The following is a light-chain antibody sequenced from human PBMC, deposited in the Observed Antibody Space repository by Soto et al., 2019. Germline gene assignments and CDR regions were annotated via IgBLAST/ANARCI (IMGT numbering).Light chain of an antibody. CDR1: ESISRH. CDR3: QQTYTTPEIT. V-gene: IGKV1-39*01. CDR2: GAS. J-gene: IGKJ5*01. Sequence: DIQMSQSPSSLSASVGDRVTITCRAAESISRHLNWYQQKPGRAPNLLMYGASYLKSGVPTRFSGSGSGTDFTLTISSLQPEDFAIYYCQQTYTTPEITFGQGTRLEIK.